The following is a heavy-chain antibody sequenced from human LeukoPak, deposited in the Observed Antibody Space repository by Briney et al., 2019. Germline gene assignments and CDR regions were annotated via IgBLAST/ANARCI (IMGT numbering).Heavy chain of an antibody. Sequence: GGSLRLSCAAPGFTFSSYEMNWVRQAPGKGLEWVSYISSSGSTIYYADSVKGRLTISRDNAKNSLYLQMNSLRAEDTAVYYCARVQKDYYDSSGYLSYWGQGTLVTVSS. CDR1: GFTFSSYE. D-gene: IGHD3-22*01. J-gene: IGHJ4*02. CDR3: ARVQKDYYDSSGYLSY. V-gene: IGHV3-48*03. CDR2: ISSSGSTI.